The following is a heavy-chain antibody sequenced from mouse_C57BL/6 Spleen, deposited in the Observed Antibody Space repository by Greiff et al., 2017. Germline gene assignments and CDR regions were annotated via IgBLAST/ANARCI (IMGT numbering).Heavy chain of an antibody. CDR2: IDPETGGT. CDR3: TRSPYDETDFDV. Sequence: VQLKQSGAELVRPGASVTLSCKASGYTFTDYEMHWVKQTPVHGLEWIGAIDPETGGTAYNQKFKGKAILTADKSSSTAYMELRSLTSEDSAVYYCTRSPYDETDFDVWGTGTTVTVSS. V-gene: IGHV1-15*01. D-gene: IGHD2-3*01. J-gene: IGHJ1*03. CDR1: GYTFTDYE.